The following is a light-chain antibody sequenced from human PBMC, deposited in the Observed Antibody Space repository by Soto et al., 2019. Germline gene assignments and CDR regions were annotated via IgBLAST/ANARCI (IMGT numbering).Light chain of an antibody. CDR1: SGYSTYA. V-gene: IGLV4-69*01. CDR3: QSLGTGIQV. CDR2: INYDGTH. J-gene: IGLJ3*02. Sequence: QTVVTQSPSASASLGASVKLTCTLSSGYSTYAIAWHQQQSEKGPRFLMKINYDGTHSKGDGFFDRFSGSSSGAERHLTISSLQSEDEADYYCQSLGTGIQVFGGGPKLTVL.